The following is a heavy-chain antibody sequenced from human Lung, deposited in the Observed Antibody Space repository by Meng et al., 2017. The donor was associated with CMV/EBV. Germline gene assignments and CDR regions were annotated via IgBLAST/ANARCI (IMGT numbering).Heavy chain of an antibody. CDR3: ARDSISYGSGSFDMFV. J-gene: IGHJ6*02. D-gene: IGHD3-10*01. Sequence: SXKISXVASGFTFSSYEMNWVRQAPEKGLEWVSHISSSGYTLHYADSVKGRFTISRDNAKNSLYLQMKNLRPEDTAVYYCARDSISYGSGSFDMFVWGQGXTVTVSS. V-gene: IGHV3-48*03. CDR1: GFTFSSYE. CDR2: ISSSGYTL.